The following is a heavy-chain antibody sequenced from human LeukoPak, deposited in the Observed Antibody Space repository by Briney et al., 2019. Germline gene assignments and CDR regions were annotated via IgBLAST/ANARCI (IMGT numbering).Heavy chain of an antibody. CDR3: ARELGWRDGYNYVGY. CDR1: GGSISSSSYF. J-gene: IGHJ4*02. D-gene: IGHD5-24*01. Sequence: SETLSLTCTVSGGSISSSSYFWSWIRQPAGEGLEWIGHINTTEGINYNPSLKSRVTISVDTSRNQFSLKLTSVTAADTAVYYCARELGWRDGYNYVGYWGQGTLVTVSS. CDR2: INTTEGI. V-gene: IGHV4-61*09.